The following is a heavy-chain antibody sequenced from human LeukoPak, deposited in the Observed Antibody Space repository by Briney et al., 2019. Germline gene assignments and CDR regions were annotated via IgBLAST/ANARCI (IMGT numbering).Heavy chain of an antibody. V-gene: IGHV1-18*01. CDR1: GYTFTSYG. CDR2: ISAYNGNT. Sequence: ASVKASCKASGYTFTSYGISWVRQAPGQGLEWMGWISAYNGNTNYAQKLQGRVTMATDTSTSTAYMELRSLRSDDTAVYYCARVGIAAAGTPQGGSSYWGQGTLVTVSS. D-gene: IGHD6-13*01. J-gene: IGHJ4*02. CDR3: ARVGIAAAGTPQGGSSY.